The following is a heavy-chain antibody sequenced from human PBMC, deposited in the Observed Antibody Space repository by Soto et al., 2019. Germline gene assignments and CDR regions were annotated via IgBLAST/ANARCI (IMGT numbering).Heavy chain of an antibody. CDR3: ARGAGMGYCSSTSCSRYYYYGMDV. CDR1: GGSFSGYY. V-gene: IGHV4-34*01. CDR2: INHSGST. Sequence: SETLSLTCAVYGGSFSGYYLSWIRQPPWKGLEWIGEINHSGSTNYNPSLKSRVTISVDTSKNQFSLKLSSVTAADTAVYYCARGAGMGYCSSTSCSRYYYYGMDVWGQGTTVTVSS. D-gene: IGHD2-2*01. J-gene: IGHJ6*02.